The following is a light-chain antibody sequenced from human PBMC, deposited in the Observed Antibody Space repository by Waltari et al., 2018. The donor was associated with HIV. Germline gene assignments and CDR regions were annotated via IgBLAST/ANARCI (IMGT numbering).Light chain of an antibody. Sequence: SALTQPVSVSGSPGVSVPTPCVGTNHAIGLFNSFSWYRHLPDIPPQLVIYDVTRRPSGVSSRFSGSKSGNTASLTISGLQTDDEGHYYCSSSSSSGSVLFGGGTKVTV. CDR3: SSSSSSGSVL. CDR2: DVT. J-gene: IGLJ3*02. CDR1: NHAIGLFNS. V-gene: IGLV2-14*01.